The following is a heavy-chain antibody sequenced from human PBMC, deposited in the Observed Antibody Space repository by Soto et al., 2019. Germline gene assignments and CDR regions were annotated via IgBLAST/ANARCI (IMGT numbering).Heavy chain of an antibody. Sequence: EVQLVESGGGLVQPGGSLRLSCAASGFTFSSYSMNWVRQAPGKGLEWVSYISSSSSTIYYADSVKGRFTISRDNAKNSLYLQMNSLRDEDTAVYYSARSYGYYYYYGMDVWGQGTTVTVSS. CDR2: ISSSSSTI. CDR1: GFTFSSYS. J-gene: IGHJ6*02. D-gene: IGHD3-16*01. V-gene: IGHV3-48*02. CDR3: ARSYGYYYYYGMDV.